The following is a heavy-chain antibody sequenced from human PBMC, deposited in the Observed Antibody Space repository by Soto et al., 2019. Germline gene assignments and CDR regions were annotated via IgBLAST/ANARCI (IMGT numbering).Heavy chain of an antibody. CDR2: ISGSGGST. CDR3: AKDSSGWYDNNWFDP. J-gene: IGHJ5*02. Sequence: GGSLRLSCAASGFTFSSYAMSWVRQAPGKGLEWVSAISGSGGSTYYADSVKGRFTISRDNSKNTLYLQMNSLRAEDTAVYYCAKDSSGWYDNNWFDPWGQGTLVTVSS. D-gene: IGHD6-19*01. V-gene: IGHV3-23*01. CDR1: GFTFSSYA.